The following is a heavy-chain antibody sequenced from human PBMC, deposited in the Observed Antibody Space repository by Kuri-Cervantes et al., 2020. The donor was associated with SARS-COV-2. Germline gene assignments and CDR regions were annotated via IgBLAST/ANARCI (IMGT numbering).Heavy chain of an antibody. D-gene: IGHD4-11*01. CDR1: GFTFSSYS. J-gene: IGHJ4*02. V-gene: IGHV3-21*01. Sequence: GESLKISCAASGFTFSSYSMNWVRQAPGKGLEWVSSISSSSSYIYYADSVKGRFTISRDNAKNSLYLQMNSLRAEDTAVYYCARGDGYSNYSPIFDYWGQGTLVTVSS. CDR3: ARGDGYSNYSPIFDY. CDR2: ISSSSSYI.